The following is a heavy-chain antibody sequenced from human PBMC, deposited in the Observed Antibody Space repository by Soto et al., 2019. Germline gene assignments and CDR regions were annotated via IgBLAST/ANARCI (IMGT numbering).Heavy chain of an antibody. Sequence: GGSLRLSCAASGFTFSSYGMHWVRQAPGKGLEWVAVISYDGSNKYYADSVKGRFTIPRDNSKNTLYLQMNSLRAEDTAVYYGAKDLVYDFWSGQPPPYYYGMDVWGQGTTVTVSS. D-gene: IGHD3-3*01. CDR1: GFTFSSYG. CDR2: ISYDGSNK. V-gene: IGHV3-30*18. J-gene: IGHJ6*02. CDR3: AKDLVYDFWSGQPPPYYYGMDV.